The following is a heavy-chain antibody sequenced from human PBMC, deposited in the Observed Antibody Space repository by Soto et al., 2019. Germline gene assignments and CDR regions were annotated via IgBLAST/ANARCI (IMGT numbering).Heavy chain of an antibody. Sequence: SETLALSCAVYGETFSVYYCSLIRQPPGKGLEWIGEINHSGGTNYNPSLKSRVTISVDTSKNQFSLNLNSVTAAGTAVYYCARAASISSWCGLGTTLSGTDDSWGQGTRGTVSS. J-gene: IGHJ4*02. V-gene: IGHV4-34*01. CDR1: GETFSVYY. D-gene: IGHD2-8*02. CDR2: INHSGGT. CDR3: ARAASISSWCGLGTTLSGTDDS.